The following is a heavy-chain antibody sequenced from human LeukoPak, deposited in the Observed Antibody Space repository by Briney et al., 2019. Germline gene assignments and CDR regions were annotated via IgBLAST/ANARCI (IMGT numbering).Heavy chain of an antibody. Sequence: SHTLSLTRTVSGGSISSGGYYWSWIPQHPGKGLEWIGYIYYSGSTYYNPSLKSRVTISVDTSKNQFSLKLSSVTAADTAVYYCARESYYYDSSGYLYFFDYWGQGTLVTVSS. CDR1: GGSISSGGYY. CDR3: ARESYYYDSSGYLYFFDY. V-gene: IGHV4-31*03. J-gene: IGHJ4*02. CDR2: IYYSGST. D-gene: IGHD3-22*01.